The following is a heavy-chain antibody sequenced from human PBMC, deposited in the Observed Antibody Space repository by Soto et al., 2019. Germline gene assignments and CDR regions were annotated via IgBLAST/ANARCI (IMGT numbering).Heavy chain of an antibody. CDR2: INSDGSST. Sequence: GGSLRLSCAASGFTFSSYWMHWVRQAPGKGLVWVSRINSDGSSTSYADSVKGRFTISRDNAKNTLYLQMNSLRAEDTAVYYCASLFESAYTNYPYYGMDVWGQGTTVTVSS. CDR3: ASLFESAYTNYPYYGMDV. D-gene: IGHD3-16*01. CDR1: GFTFSSYW. J-gene: IGHJ6*02. V-gene: IGHV3-74*01.